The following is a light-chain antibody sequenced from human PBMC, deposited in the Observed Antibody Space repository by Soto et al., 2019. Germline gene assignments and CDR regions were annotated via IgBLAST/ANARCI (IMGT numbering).Light chain of an antibody. CDR3: SSYAGSNNFVV. J-gene: IGLJ2*01. CDR2: EVS. CDR1: SSDIGGYNY. V-gene: IGLV2-8*01. Sequence: QSALTQPPSASGSPGQSVTISCTGTSSDIGGYNYVSWYQQHPGTAPKLMIYEVSQRPSGVPDRFSGSKSGNTASLTVSGLQAEDGADYYCSSYAGSNNFVVFGGGTKLTVL.